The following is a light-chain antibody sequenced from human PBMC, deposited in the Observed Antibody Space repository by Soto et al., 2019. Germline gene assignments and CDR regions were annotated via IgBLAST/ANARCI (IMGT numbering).Light chain of an antibody. CDR1: QSISSY. CDR3: QQSYSTPPRPWT. CDR2: AAS. V-gene: IGKV1-39*01. J-gene: IGKJ1*01. Sequence: DIQMTQSPSSLSASVGDRVTITCRASQSISSYLNWYQQKPGKAPKLLIYAASSLQSGVPSRFSGSGSGTYFTLTISSLQPEDFATYYCQQSYSTPPRPWTCGQGTKVEIK.